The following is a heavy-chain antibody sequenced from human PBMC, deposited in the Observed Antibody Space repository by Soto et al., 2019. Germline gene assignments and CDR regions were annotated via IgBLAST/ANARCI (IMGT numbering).Heavy chain of an antibody. CDR2: ISSNGGST. Sequence: AGGSLRLSCSASGFTFSSYAMHWVRQAPGKGLEYVSAISSNGGSTYYADSVKGRFTISRDNSKNTLYLQMSSLRAEDTAVYYCVKGTRWLHPPVDYWGQGTLVTVSS. CDR3: VKGTRWLHPPVDY. V-gene: IGHV3-64D*06. J-gene: IGHJ4*02. D-gene: IGHD5-12*01. CDR1: GFTFSSYA.